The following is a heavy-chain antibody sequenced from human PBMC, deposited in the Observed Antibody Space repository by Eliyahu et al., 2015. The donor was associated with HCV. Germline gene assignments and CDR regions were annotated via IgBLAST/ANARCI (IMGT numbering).Heavy chain of an antibody. CDR3: ARRRYYDSSGYLDWFDP. V-gene: IGHV4-34*01. D-gene: IGHD3-22*01. CDR2: INHSGST. J-gene: IGHJ5*02. CDR1: GGSFSGYY. Sequence: QVQLQQWGAGLLKPSETLSLTCAVYGGSFSGYYWSWIRQPPGKGLEWIGEINHSGSTNYNPSLKSRVTISVDTSKNQFSLKLSSVTAADTAVYYCARRRYYDSSGYLDWFDPWGQGTLVTVSS.